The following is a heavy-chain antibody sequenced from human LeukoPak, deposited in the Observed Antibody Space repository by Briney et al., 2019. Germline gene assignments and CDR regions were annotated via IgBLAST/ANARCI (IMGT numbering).Heavy chain of an antibody. CDR3: AAPNGGDSSGYYHY. CDR1: GGTFSSYA. Sequence: SVKVSCKASGGTFSSYAISWVRQAPGQGLEWMGGIIPIFGTANYAQKFQGSVTITTDESTSTAYMELSSLRSEDTAVYYCAAPNGGDSSGYYHYWGQGTLVTVSS. D-gene: IGHD3-22*01. V-gene: IGHV1-69*05. J-gene: IGHJ4*02. CDR2: IIPIFGTA.